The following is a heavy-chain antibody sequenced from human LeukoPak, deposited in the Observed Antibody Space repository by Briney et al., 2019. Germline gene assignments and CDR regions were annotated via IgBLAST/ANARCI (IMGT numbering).Heavy chain of an antibody. Sequence: SQTLSLTCAISEDSVSSNSAVWNWIRQSPSRGLEWLGRTYYRSKWYNDYAVSVKSRITINPDTSKNQFSLQLNSVTPEDTAVYYCARRRSCTSTSCYYWFDPWGQGTLVTVSS. J-gene: IGHJ5*02. V-gene: IGHV6-1*01. CDR2: TYYRSKWYN. CDR3: ARRRSCTSTSCYYWFDP. D-gene: IGHD2-2*01. CDR1: EDSVSSNSAV.